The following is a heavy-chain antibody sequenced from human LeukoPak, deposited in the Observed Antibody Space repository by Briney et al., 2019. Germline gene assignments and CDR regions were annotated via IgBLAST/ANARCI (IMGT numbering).Heavy chain of an antibody. J-gene: IGHJ4*02. CDR3: ARRPYCGGDCYPFDY. Sequence: SETLSLTCTVSGYSISSGYYWGWIRQPPGKGLEWIGGIFHSGFTYYNPSLKSRVTISVDTSKNQFSLKLSSVTAADTAAYYCARRPYCGGDCYPFDYWGQGTLVTVSS. V-gene: IGHV4-38-2*02. D-gene: IGHD2-21*01. CDR2: IFHSGFT. CDR1: GYSISSGYY.